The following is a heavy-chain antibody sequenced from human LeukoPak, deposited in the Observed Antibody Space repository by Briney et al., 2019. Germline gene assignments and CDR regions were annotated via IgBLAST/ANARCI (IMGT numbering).Heavy chain of an antibody. CDR3: ARDQEPYCGGDCYTDY. D-gene: IGHD2-21*02. V-gene: IGHV3-74*01. CDR1: GFTFRSYW. Sequence: GGSLRLSCEASGFTFRSYWMHWVRQAPGKGLVWVSRINGDGSSTSYADSVKGRFTISRDNSENTLYLQMISLRAEDTAVYYCARDQEPYCGGDCYTDYWGQGTRVTVSS. J-gene: IGHJ4*02. CDR2: INGDGSST.